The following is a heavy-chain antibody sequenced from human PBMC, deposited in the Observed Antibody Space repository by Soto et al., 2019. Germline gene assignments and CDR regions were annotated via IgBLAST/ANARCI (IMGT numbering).Heavy chain of an antibody. D-gene: IGHD5-18*01. Sequence: SETLSLTCTVSGGSVSSGSYYWNWVRQPPGKRLEWIGYISYSGSTNYNPSLKSRVTISVDTSKNQFSLNLTSVTAADAAVYYCARESYRGYSYGSFDFWGQGSLVTVSS. CDR2: ISYSGST. J-gene: IGHJ4*02. CDR3: ARESYRGYSYGSFDF. V-gene: IGHV4-61*01. CDR1: GGSVSSGSYY.